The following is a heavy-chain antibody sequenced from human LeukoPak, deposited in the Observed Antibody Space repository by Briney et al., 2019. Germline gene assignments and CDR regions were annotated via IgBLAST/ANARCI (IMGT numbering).Heavy chain of an antibody. J-gene: IGHJ4*02. Sequence: PGGSLRLSCAASGFTFSSYAMSWVRQAPGTGLEWVSTIVPSGAGTYYADSVKGRFTISRDNSKNTLYLQLSSLRAEDTAVYYCAKGARGSGYYGNYWGQGALVTVSS. CDR1: GFTFSSYA. CDR2: IVPSGAGT. V-gene: IGHV3-23*01. D-gene: IGHD5-12*01. CDR3: AKGARGSGYYGNY.